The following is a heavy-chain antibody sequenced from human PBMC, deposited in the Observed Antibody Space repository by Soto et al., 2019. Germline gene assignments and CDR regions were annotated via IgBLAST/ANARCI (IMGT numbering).Heavy chain of an antibody. CDR1: GYTFTSYG. CDR3: ARVYIAQQLVNDAFDI. D-gene: IGHD6-13*01. CDR2: ISAYNGNT. V-gene: IGHV1-18*01. J-gene: IGHJ3*02. Sequence: QVQLVQSGAEVKKPGASVKVSCKASGYTFTSYGISWVRQAPGQGLEWMGWISAYNGNTNYAQKLQGRVTMTTDTSTRTASMELRRLRSADTAVYYCARVYIAQQLVNDAFDIWGQGTMVTVSS.